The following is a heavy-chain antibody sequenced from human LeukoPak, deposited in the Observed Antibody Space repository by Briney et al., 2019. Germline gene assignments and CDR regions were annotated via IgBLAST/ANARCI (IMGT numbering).Heavy chain of an antibody. J-gene: IGHJ4*02. D-gene: IGHD1-1*01. CDR2: ISSRSTNI. V-gene: IGHV3-21*01. CDR1: GFTFSSYS. CDR3: SDSTALDY. Sequence: GGSLRLSCAASGFTFSSYSMNWVRQAPGKGLEWVSSISSRSTNIYYADSVKGRFTISRDNAKSSLYLQMNSLRAEDTAVYYCSDSTALDYWGQGTLVTVSS.